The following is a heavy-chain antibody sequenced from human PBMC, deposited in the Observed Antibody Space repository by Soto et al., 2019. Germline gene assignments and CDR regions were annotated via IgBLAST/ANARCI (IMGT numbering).Heavy chain of an antibody. CDR1: GCTFSNYG. CDR2: VIPLFGKV. CDR3: ASYVVVAAAMPWIDP. D-gene: IGHD2-15*01. Sequence: SVKVSCKASGCTFSNYGITWVRQAPGQELEWMGGVIPLFGKVHYAQKFQGRVTVTADESTGTVYMELSSLRSEDTAVYYCASYVVVAAAMPWIDPWGQGILGTVSS. J-gene: IGHJ5*02. V-gene: IGHV1-69*13.